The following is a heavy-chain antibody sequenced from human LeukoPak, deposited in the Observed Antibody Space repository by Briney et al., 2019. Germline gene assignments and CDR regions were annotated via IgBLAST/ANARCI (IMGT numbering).Heavy chain of an antibody. CDR2: IYHSGST. J-gene: IGHJ4*02. V-gene: IGHV4-38-2*02. CDR1: GYSISSGYY. D-gene: IGHD3-3*01. Sequence: SETLSLTCTVSGYSISSGYYWGWIRQPPGKGLEWIGSIYHSGSTYYNPSLKSRVTISVDTSKNQFSLKLSSVTAADTAVYYCARGYYDFWIPYFDYWGQGTLVTVSS. CDR3: ARGYYDFWIPYFDY.